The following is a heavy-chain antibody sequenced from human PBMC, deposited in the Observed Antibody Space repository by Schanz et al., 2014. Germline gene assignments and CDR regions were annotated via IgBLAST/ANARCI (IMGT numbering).Heavy chain of an antibody. Sequence: VQLAESGGGLIQPGGSLRLSCVVSGFSVSNTYMHWVRQPPGKGLEWVALISYDGNTKYYADSVKGRFTISRDNSKNTLYLQMNSLRADDTAVYYCARDLLVSHYDFWSGNDYWGQGTLVTVSS. J-gene: IGHJ4*02. CDR3: ARDLLVSHYDFWSGNDY. CDR2: ISYDGNTK. D-gene: IGHD3-3*01. V-gene: IGHV3-30-3*01. CDR1: GFSVSNTY.